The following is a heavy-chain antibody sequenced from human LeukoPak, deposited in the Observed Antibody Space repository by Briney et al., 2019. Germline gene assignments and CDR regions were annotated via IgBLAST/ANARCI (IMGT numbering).Heavy chain of an antibody. D-gene: IGHD3-10*01. Sequence: GGSLRLSCAASGFTFSSYAMTWVRQAPGKGLEWVSGLSGSGGSTYYADSVEGRFTISRDNSKNTLFLQMNSLRAEDTAVYHCAKGLYGSGSYDYWGQGTLVTVSS. CDR3: AKGLYGSGSYDY. V-gene: IGHV3-23*01. CDR1: GFTFSSYA. J-gene: IGHJ4*02. CDR2: LSGSGGST.